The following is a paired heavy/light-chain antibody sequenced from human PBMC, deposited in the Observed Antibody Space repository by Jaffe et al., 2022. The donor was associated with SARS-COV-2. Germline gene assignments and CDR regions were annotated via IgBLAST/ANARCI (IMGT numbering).Light chain of an antibody. Sequence: QSDLTQPASVSGSPGQSITISCTGTSSDVGGYNYVSWYQQHPGKAPKLMIYEVNNRPSGVPDRFSGSKSGNTASLTISGLQAEDEADYYCSSYTSSTTRIFGGGTKLTVL. V-gene: IGLV2-14*01. CDR1: SSDVGGYNY. J-gene: IGLJ2*01. CDR2: EVN. CDR3: SSYTSSTTRI.
Heavy chain of an antibody. Sequence: QVQLQESGPGLVKPSQTLSLTCTVSGGSIGSGSYYWSWIRQPAGKGLEWIGRIYTSGSTNYNPSLKSRVTISVDTSKNQFSLKLSSVTAADTAVYYCARHIKGLVWFGELEVVSAFDIWGQGTMVTVSS. D-gene: IGHD3-10*01. CDR3: ARHIKGLVWFGELEVVSAFDI. CDR2: IYTSGST. CDR1: GGSIGSGSYY. J-gene: IGHJ3*02. V-gene: IGHV4-61*02.